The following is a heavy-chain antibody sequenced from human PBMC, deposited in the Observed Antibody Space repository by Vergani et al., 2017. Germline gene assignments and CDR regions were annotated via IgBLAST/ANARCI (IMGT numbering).Heavy chain of an antibody. CDR2: IYHSGST. CDR1: GYSISSGYY. Sequence: QVQLQESGPGLVKPSETLSLTCAVSGYSISSGYYWGWIRQPPGKGLEWIGSIYHSGSTSYNPSLKSRVTISVDTSKNQFSLKLSSVTAADTAVYYCAGQQLVGYYFDYWGQGTLVTVSS. J-gene: IGHJ4*02. V-gene: IGHV4-38-2*01. CDR3: AGQQLVGYYFDY. D-gene: IGHD6-13*01.